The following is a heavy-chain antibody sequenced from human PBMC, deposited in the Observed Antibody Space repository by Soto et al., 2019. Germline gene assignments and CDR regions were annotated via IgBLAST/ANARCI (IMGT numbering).Heavy chain of an antibody. CDR1: GFTFSSYW. Sequence: GGSLRLSCAASGFTFSSYWMHWVRQAPGKGLVWVSRINSDGSSTSYADSVKGRFTFSRDNAKNTLYLQMNSLRAEDTAVYYCAVAVAGPTAIGYWGQGTLVTVSS. D-gene: IGHD6-19*01. CDR2: INSDGSST. CDR3: AVAVAGPTAIGY. V-gene: IGHV3-74*01. J-gene: IGHJ4*02.